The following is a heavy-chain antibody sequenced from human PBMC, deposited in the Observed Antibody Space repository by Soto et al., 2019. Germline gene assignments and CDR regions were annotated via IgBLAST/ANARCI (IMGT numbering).Heavy chain of an antibody. Sequence: EVQLVESGGGLVQPGGSLRLSCAASGFTFSSHWMHWVRQAPGKGLVWVSRINGDGSSTTYADSVKGRFTISRDDAKSTLYLQMTSLRAEDTAVYYGARGLEEWGKPTVIWGQGTVVTVSS. CDR3: ARGLEEWGKPTVI. CDR1: GFTFSSHW. V-gene: IGHV3-74*01. D-gene: IGHD3-16*01. J-gene: IGHJ3*02. CDR2: INGDGSST.